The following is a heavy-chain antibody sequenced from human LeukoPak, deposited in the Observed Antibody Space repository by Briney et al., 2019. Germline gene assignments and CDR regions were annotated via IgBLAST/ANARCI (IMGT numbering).Heavy chain of an antibody. CDR2: IWYDGSGE. D-gene: IGHD6-19*01. J-gene: IGHJ4*02. CDR1: GYTFSSHG. CDR3: AKTPSSSGWFHY. V-gene: IGHV3-30*02. Sequence: PGGSLRLSCAASGYTFSSHGMHWVRQAPAKRLEWVAFIWYDGSGESYVDSVKGRFTISRDNSKNTLYLQMSSLRAEDTAVYYCAKTPSSSGWFHYWGQGTLVTVSS.